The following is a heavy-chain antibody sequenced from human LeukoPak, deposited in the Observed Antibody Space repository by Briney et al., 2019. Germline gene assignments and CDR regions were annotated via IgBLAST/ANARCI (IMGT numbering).Heavy chain of an antibody. V-gene: IGHV1-8*01. CDR2: MNPNSGNT. D-gene: IGHD3-22*01. CDR1: GYTFTSYD. Sequence: ASVKVSCKASGYTFTSYDINWVRQATGQGLEWMGWMNPNSGNTGYAQKFQGRVTTTRNTSISTAYMELSSLRSEDTAVYYCARATPTYDSSGYYYLSFDYWGQGTLVTVSS. J-gene: IGHJ4*02. CDR3: ARATPTYDSSGYYYLSFDY.